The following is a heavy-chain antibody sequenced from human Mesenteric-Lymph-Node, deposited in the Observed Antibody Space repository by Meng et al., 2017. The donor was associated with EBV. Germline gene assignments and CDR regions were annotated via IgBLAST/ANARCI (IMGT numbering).Heavy chain of an antibody. CDR1: GFTFSSYA. Sequence: EVQLLESGGGLVQPGGSRRLSCAASGFTFSSYAMNWVRQAPGKGLEWVSAISHSGDSTYYADSVKGRFTISRDSSKNTLHLQMDSLRAEDTAIYYCAREGITVTPFDYWGQGALVTVSS. V-gene: IGHV3-23*01. CDR2: ISHSGDST. J-gene: IGHJ4*02. D-gene: IGHD4-17*01. CDR3: AREGITVTPFDY.